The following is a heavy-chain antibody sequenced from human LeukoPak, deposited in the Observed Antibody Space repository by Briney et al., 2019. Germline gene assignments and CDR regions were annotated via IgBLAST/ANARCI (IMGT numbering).Heavy chain of an antibody. CDR2: ISYDGSNK. Sequence: PGGSLRLSCAASGFTFSSYGMHWVRQAPGKGLEWVAVISYDGSNKYYADSVKGRFTISRDNSNNTPYLQMNSLRAEDTAVYYCASRKGYYDFWSGYDWYFDLWGRGTLVTVSS. CDR3: ASRKGYYDFWSGYDWYFDL. D-gene: IGHD3-3*01. CDR1: GFTFSSYG. J-gene: IGHJ2*01. V-gene: IGHV3-30*03.